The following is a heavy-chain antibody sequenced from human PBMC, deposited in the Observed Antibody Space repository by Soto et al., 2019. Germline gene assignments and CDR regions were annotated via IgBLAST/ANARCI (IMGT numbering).Heavy chain of an antibody. CDR2: IYYSGST. J-gene: IGHJ6*02. D-gene: IGHD6-13*01. CDR3: ARHRSRRYSSSWWDPDTYYGMDV. CDR1: GGSISSSSYY. Sequence: SETLSLTCTVFGGSISSSSYYWGWIRQPPGKGPEWTASIYYSGSTFYSPSLKSRVTISVDTSKNQFSLKLSSVTAADTAVYYCARHRSRRYSSSWWDPDTYYGMDVWGQGTTVTVSS. V-gene: IGHV4-39*01.